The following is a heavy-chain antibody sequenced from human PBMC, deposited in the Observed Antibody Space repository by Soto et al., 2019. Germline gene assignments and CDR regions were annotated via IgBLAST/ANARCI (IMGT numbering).Heavy chain of an antibody. J-gene: IGHJ6*02. CDR1: GDSISTSYW. CDR2: IYHTGGT. CDR3: ERPGSRMTATWWDHFQYYHIDV. V-gene: IGHV4-4*02. Sequence: SETLSLTCFVSGDSISTSYWWCWVGLAPGKGLEWLGVIYHTGGTSYMPSLRGRITIPVDTSKHQFSLKLTSVTAAGTPVYYRERPGSRMTATWWDHFQYYHIDVLPQGTAGSGSS. D-gene: IGHD2-21*02.